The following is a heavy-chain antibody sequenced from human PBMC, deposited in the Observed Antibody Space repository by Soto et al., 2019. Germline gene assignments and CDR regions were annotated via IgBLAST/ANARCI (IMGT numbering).Heavy chain of an antibody. Sequence: EVQLVESGGGLVQPGESLRLSCAASGFTFSSYWMHWVRQAPWKGLGWVSRINSDGSSTSYAGSVKGRFTISRDNAKNTLYLQKNSLRAEDTAVYYCVRTSLVVAAATREDYWGQGTLVTVSS. V-gene: IGHV3-74*01. J-gene: IGHJ4*02. D-gene: IGHD2-15*01. CDR2: INSDGSST. CDR1: GFTFSSYW. CDR3: VRTSLVVAAATREDY.